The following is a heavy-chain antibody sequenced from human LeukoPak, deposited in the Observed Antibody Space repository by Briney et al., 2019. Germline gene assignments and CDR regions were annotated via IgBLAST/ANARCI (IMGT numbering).Heavy chain of an antibody. J-gene: IGHJ4*02. CDR3: ASHAQNFDY. CDR2: ISSSSSTI. V-gene: IGHV3-48*01. CDR1: DFPFSSYS. Sequence: PGGPLRLSCAASDFPFSSYSMTWVRKAPGKGLEWVSYISSSSSTIYYADSVKGRFTISRDNAKNSLYLQMNSLRAEDTAVYYCASHAQNFDYWGQGTLVTVSS.